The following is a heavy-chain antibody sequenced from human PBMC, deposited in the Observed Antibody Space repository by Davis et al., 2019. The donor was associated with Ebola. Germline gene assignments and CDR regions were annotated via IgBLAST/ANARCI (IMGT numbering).Heavy chain of an antibody. CDR3: ARAEFKRSYRNPYYMDV. V-gene: IGHV3-72*01. J-gene: IGHJ6*03. Sequence: PGGSLRLSCAASGFTFSDHYMDWVRQAPGKGLEWVGRTRNKANSYTTEYAASVKGRFTISRDDSKNSLYLQMNSLKTEDTAVYYCARAEFKRSYRNPYYMDVWGKGTTVTVSS. D-gene: IGHD1-26*01. CDR2: TRNKANSYTT. CDR1: GFTFSDHY.